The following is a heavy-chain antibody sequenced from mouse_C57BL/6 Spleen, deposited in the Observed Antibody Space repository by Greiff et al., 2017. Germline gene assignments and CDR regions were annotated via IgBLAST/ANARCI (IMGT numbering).Heavy chain of an antibody. Sequence: VQLQQPGAELVMPGASVKLSCKASGYTFTSYWMHWVKQRPGQGLEWIGEIDPSDSYTNYNQKFKGKSTLTVDKSSSTAYMQLSSLTSEDSAVYYCAREVVTTNFDYWGQGTTLTVSS. J-gene: IGHJ2*01. CDR3: AREVVTTNFDY. D-gene: IGHD2-2*01. V-gene: IGHV1-69*01. CDR1: GYTFTSYW. CDR2: IDPSDSYT.